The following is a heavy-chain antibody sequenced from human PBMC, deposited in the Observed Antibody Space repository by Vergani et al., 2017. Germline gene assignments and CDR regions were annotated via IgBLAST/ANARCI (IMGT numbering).Heavy chain of an antibody. D-gene: IGHD2-2*01. CDR2: IYTSGST. CDR1: GGSISSYY. Sequence: QVQLQESGPGLVKPSETLSLTCTVSGGSISSYYWSWIRQPAGKGLEWIGRIYTSGSTNYNPSLKSRVTMSVDTSKNQFSLKLSSVTAADTAVYYCARDLQCSSTSCYEYYYYGMDVWGQGTTVTVSS. J-gene: IGHJ6*02. V-gene: IGHV4-4*07. CDR3: ARDLQCSSTSCYEYYYYGMDV.